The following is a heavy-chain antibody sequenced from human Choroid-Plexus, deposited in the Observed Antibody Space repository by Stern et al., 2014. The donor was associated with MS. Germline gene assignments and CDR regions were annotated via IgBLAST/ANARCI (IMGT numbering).Heavy chain of an antibody. CDR3: AKDRQYLTYFFDH. V-gene: IGHV3-30*18. Sequence: QLVQSGGGVVQPGRPLRLSCVASGFAFGSCAMHWVRQAPGKGLEWVGGVSHDGSYKYYADSVKGRFTISRDNSQNTLYMQMSSLRPEDTAVYYCAKDRQYLTYFFDHWGQGSLVTVSS. CDR1: GFAFGSCA. CDR2: VSHDGSYK. D-gene: IGHD2/OR15-2a*01. J-gene: IGHJ5*02.